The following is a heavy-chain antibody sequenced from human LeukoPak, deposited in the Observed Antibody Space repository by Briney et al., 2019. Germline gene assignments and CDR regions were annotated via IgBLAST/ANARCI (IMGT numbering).Heavy chain of an antibody. Sequence: GGSLRLSCAASGFPFSSYSMNWVRQASGKGLEWVSTIVVTGGVTYYADSVTGRFTISRDNSKNILYLHLNSLRVEDTAVYYCAKDDGGEYHLFDSWGQGTLVTVSS. CDR3: AKDDGGEYHLFDS. CDR2: IVVTGGVT. V-gene: IGHV3-23*01. CDR1: GFPFSSYS. J-gene: IGHJ4*02. D-gene: IGHD3-10*01.